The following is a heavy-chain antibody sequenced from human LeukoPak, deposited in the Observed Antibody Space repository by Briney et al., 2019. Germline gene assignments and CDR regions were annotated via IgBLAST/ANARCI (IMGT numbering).Heavy chain of an antibody. D-gene: IGHD5-12*01. J-gene: IGHJ4*02. CDR2: ISSSSSYI. Sequence: GGSLRLSCAASGFTFSSYSMNWVRQAPGKGLEWVSSISSSSSYIYYADSVKGRFTISRDNAKNSLYLQMNSLRAEDTAVYYCAKVPGVATIRYFDYWGQGTLVTVSS. CDR3: AKVPGVATIRYFDY. CDR1: GFTFSSYS. V-gene: IGHV3-21*01.